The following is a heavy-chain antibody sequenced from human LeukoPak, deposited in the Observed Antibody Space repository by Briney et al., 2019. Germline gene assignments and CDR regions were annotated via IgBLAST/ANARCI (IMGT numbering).Heavy chain of an antibody. J-gene: IGHJ6*04. D-gene: IGHD3-10*01. V-gene: IGHV4-59*01. Sequence: SETLSLTCTVSSGSTNSFYVSWIRQPPGGGLEWIGYIYYSGTTNYNPSLKSRVTISIDTSKNQFSLKLSSVTAADTAVYYCARLARLSLIRGVTGYHSLDVWSKGTKVTVSS. CDR2: IYYSGTT. CDR3: ARLARLSLIRGVTGYHSLDV. CDR1: SGSTNSFY.